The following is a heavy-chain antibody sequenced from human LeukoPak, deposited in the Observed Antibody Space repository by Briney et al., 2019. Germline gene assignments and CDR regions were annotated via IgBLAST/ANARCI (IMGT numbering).Heavy chain of an antibody. CDR3: ARVTLGFGAGFDY. J-gene: IGHJ4*02. D-gene: IGHD3-10*01. CDR2: IYHSGST. Sequence: SDTLSLTCTVSGGSISPYYWSWIRQPPGKGLECIGYIYHSGSTNYNPSLKSRLTISVDTSKSQFSLKLSSVTAADTAVYYCARVTLGFGAGFDYWGQGTLVTVSS. V-gene: IGHV4-59*07. CDR1: GGSISPYY.